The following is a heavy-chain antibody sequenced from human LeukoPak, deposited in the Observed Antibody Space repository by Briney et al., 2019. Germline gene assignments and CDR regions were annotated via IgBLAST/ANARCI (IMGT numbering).Heavy chain of an antibody. CDR1: GESFSEYS. Sequence: SETLSLTCAVYGESFSEYSWSWLRQSPGKGLEWIAEINHYEGTKYNLSLKSRVTMSLDSSKNQFSLNLSSLTAADTAIYYCARGRTTVTTLGYFDFWGQGTLVTVSS. V-gene: IGHV4-34*01. J-gene: IGHJ4*02. CDR2: INHYEGT. D-gene: IGHD4-4*01. CDR3: ARGRTTVTTLGYFDF.